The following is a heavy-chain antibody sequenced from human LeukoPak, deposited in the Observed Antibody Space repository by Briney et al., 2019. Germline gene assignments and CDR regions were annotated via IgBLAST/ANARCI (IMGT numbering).Heavy chain of an antibody. CDR3: TRLSSYGDYVDY. D-gene: IGHD4-17*01. Sequence: SETLSLTCALYGGSFSGYYWSWIRHPPGKGLEWIGEINHSGSTNYNPSLKSRVTISVDTSKNQFSLKLSSVTAADTAVYYCTRLSSYGDYVDYWGQGTLVTVSS. V-gene: IGHV4-34*01. CDR1: GGSFSGYY. J-gene: IGHJ4*02. CDR2: INHSGST.